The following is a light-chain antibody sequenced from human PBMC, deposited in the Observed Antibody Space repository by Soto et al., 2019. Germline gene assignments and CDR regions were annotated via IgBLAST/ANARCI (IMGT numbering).Light chain of an antibody. CDR3: QQYNSYSQT. V-gene: IGKV1-5*01. CDR1: QSISSW. J-gene: IGKJ1*01. CDR2: DAS. Sequence: DIQMTQSPSTLSASVGDRVTITCRASQSISSWLAWYQQKPGKAPKLLIYDASSLESGVPSRFSGSGSGTEFTLTISSRQPDDFATYDCQQYNSYSQTFGQGTKVDIK.